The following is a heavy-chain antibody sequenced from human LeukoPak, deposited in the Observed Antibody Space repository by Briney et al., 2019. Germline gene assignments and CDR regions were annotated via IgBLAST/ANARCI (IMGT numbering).Heavy chain of an antibody. D-gene: IGHD3-9*01. CDR1: GFTCSNYA. CDR2: ISGRGGNT. CDR3: AKWGDYDVLTGYYVSDY. Sequence: GGSLRLSCASSGFTCSNYAMSSVRHAPGTWLEWMSAISGRGGNTYYADSVKGRFTISRDNSKNTVFLHMNSLRAEDTAVYYCAKWGDYDVLTGYYVSDYWGQGTLVTVSS. V-gene: IGHV3-23*01. J-gene: IGHJ4*02.